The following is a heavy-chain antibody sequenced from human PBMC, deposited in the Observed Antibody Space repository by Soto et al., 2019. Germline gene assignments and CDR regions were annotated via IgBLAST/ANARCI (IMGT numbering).Heavy chain of an antibody. V-gene: IGHV3-66*01. CDR2: IYSGGST. Sequence: EVQLVESGGGLVQPGGSLRLSCAASGFTVSSNYMTWVRRAPGKGLEWVSVIYSGGSTYYADSVKGRFTISRDNSKNTLYLQMNSLRAEDTAVYYCARINSGWYVWDYWGQGTLVTVSS. CDR1: GFTVSSNY. J-gene: IGHJ4*02. CDR3: ARINSGWYVWDY. D-gene: IGHD6-19*01.